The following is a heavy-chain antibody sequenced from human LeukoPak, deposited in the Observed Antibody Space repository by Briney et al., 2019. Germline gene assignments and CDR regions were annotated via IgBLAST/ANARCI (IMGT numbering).Heavy chain of an antibody. V-gene: IGHV4-59*01. Sequence: SETLSLTCTVSGGSISSYYWSWLRQPPGKGLEWIGYVYYSGSTNYNPSLKSRVTLLVDTSKNQFSLSLSSVTAADTAVYYCARSYGYSSGWYGAYYFDYWGQGTLVTVSS. D-gene: IGHD6-19*01. CDR2: VYYSGST. CDR1: GGSISSYY. J-gene: IGHJ4*02. CDR3: ARSYGYSSGWYGAYYFDY.